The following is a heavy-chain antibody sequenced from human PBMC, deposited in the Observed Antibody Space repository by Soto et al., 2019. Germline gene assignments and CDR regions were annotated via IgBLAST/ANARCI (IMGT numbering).Heavy chain of an antibody. D-gene: IGHD3-3*01. V-gene: IGHV1-3*01. CDR3: ARSEWFTPYFEE. CDR2: INAGDGST. CDR1: GYTFTSYA. J-gene: IGHJ4*02. Sequence: ASVKVSCTASGYTFTSYALHWLRQAPGQGLEWMGWINAGDGSTKYSEHFQGRVTITLDTSATTVFVELTGLKSEDTAIYYCARSEWFTPYFEEWGQRYLVTV.